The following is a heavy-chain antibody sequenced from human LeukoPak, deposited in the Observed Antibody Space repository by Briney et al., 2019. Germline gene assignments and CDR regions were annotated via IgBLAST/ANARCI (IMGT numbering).Heavy chain of an antibody. D-gene: IGHD6-19*01. Sequence: GGSLRLSCAASGFTVSSNYMSWVRQAPGKGLEWVSVIYSGGSTYYADSVKGRFTISRDNSKNPLYLQMNSLRAEDTAVYYCARAAVAGLNWFDPWGQGTLVTVSS. V-gene: IGHV3-66*01. J-gene: IGHJ5*02. CDR3: ARAAVAGLNWFDP. CDR1: GFTVSSNY. CDR2: IYSGGST.